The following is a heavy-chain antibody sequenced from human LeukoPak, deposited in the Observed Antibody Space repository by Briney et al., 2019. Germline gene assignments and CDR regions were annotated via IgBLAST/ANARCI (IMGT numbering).Heavy chain of an antibody. CDR1: GFTFSNHW. J-gene: IGHJ4*02. CDR3: ARVEWMGRMDY. D-gene: IGHD3-3*01. Sequence: GGSLKLSCAASGFTFSNHWMSWVRQAPGKGLEWVANIKQDGSEAYDGDSVRGRFTISRDNAKNSLYLQMNSLRAEDTAVYYCARVEWMGRMDYWGQGTLITVSS. CDR2: IKQDGSEA. V-gene: IGHV3-7*04.